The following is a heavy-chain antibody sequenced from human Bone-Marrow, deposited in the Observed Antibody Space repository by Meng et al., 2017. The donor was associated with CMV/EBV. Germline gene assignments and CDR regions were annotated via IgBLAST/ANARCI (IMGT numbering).Heavy chain of an antibody. V-gene: IGHV4-31*02. CDR1: SISSGGYY. CDR3: ARGGRYCSSTSCYTFDY. CDR2: IYYSGST. D-gene: IGHD2-2*02. J-gene: IGHJ4*02. Sequence: SISSGGYYWNCIRQHPGKGLEWIGYIYYSGSTYYNPSLKRRVTISEDTSKNQFSLKLSSVTAADTAVYFCARGGRYCSSTSCYTFDYWGQGTLVTVSS.